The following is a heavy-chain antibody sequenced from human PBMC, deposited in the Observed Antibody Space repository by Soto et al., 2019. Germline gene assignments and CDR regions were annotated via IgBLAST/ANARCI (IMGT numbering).Heavy chain of an antibody. CDR3: ATWHEREHAFDV. V-gene: IGHV3-53*01. CDR1: GLTISGKKY. Sequence: QLVEYGGGLIQPGESLRLSCAAFGLTISGKKYVAWVRQAPGKGLEWVSALYDVDGSFYADSVTGRFTTSSDSSKTTVYLQMNDLRPDDTAVYYCATWHEREHAFDVWGQGTTVTISS. J-gene: IGHJ3*01. D-gene: IGHD1-1*01. CDR2: LYDVDGS.